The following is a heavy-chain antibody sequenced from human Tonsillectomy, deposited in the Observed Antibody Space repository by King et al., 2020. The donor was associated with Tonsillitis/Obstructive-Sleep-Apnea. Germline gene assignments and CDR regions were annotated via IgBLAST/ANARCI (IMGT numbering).Heavy chain of an antibody. V-gene: IGHV3-49*04. D-gene: IGHD4-17*01. J-gene: IGHJ4*02. CDR1: GFTLGDYA. CDR2: FESKAYGGTT. Sequence: VQLVESGGGLVQPGRSLRLSCTASGFTLGDYAMSWVRQAPGKGLGWVGFFESKAYGGTTEYAASVKGRFTISRDDSKSIAYLQMNSLKTEDTAFYYCIRDRDGDYNYWGQGTLVTVSS. CDR3: IRDRDGDYNY.